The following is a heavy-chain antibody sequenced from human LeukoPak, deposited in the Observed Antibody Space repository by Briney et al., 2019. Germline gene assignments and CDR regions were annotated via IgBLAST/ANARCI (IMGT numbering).Heavy chain of an antibody. CDR1: GDCISSYY. J-gene: IGHJ4*02. D-gene: IGHD1-26*01. CDR2: IYASGIT. CDR3: ARRMGD. Sequence: SETLSLTCSVSGDCISSYYWSWIRQPAGKGLEWIGRIYASGITNYNPSLRSRVTMSVDTSKNQFSLKLSSVTAADTAVYYCARRMGDWGQGTLVTVSS. V-gene: IGHV4-4*07.